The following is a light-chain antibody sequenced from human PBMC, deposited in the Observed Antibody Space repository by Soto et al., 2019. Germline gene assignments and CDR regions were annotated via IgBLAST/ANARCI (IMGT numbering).Light chain of an antibody. CDR2: GAS. Sequence: EIVLTQSPDTLSLSPGARSTPSCRASQSLSSAYLVWYQQKPGQAPRLLIYGASSRATGIPDRFSGSESGTDFTLTSSSLEPEDFAVYYCQQYGTSPRAFGPGTKVDIK. CDR3: QQYGTSPRA. V-gene: IGKV3-20*01. J-gene: IGKJ3*01. CDR1: QSLSSAY.